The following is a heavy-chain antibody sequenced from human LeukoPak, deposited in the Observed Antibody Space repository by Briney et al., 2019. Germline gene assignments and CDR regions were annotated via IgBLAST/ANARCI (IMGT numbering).Heavy chain of an antibody. Sequence: ESLKISCKAFGYSFTNYWIDWVRQMPGKGLEWMGNIYPGNSQTTYRPSFEGQVTISADRSISTAYLQWNSLKASDTAMYYCARRSDFRNWFDPWGLGTLVTVS. D-gene: IGHD2-21*02. CDR1: GYSFTNYW. V-gene: IGHV5-51*01. J-gene: IGHJ5*02. CDR3: ARRSDFRNWFDP. CDR2: IYPGNSQT.